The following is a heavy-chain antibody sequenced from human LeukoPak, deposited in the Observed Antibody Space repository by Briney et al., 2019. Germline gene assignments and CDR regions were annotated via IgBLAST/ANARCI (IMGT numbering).Heavy chain of an antibody. D-gene: IGHD2-2*01. CDR3: ARERPDIVVVPAANYYYYYMDV. J-gene: IGHJ6*03. V-gene: IGHV4-61*02. CDR1: GGSISSGSYY. CDR2: IYTSGST. Sequence: PSETLSLTCTVSGGSISSGSYYWSWIRQPAGKGLEWIGRIYTSGSTNYNPSLKSRVTISVDTSKNQFSLKLSSVTAADTAVYYCARERPDIVVVPAANYYYYYMDVWGKGTTVTISS.